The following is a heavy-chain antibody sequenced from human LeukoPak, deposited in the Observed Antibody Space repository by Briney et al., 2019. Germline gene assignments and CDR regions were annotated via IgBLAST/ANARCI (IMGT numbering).Heavy chain of an antibody. CDR1: GGSISSSSYY. V-gene: IGHV4-61*01. CDR2: IFYSGGA. J-gene: IGHJ2*01. CDR3: ARVYYSNSYDYWYFDL. Sequence: SETLSLTCTVSGGSISSSSYYWSWIRQPPGKGLEWIGYIFYSGGANYNPSLKSRVTISVDTSKNQFSLKPTSATAADTAVYYCARVYYSNSYDYWYFDLWGRGTLVTVSS. D-gene: IGHD6-13*01.